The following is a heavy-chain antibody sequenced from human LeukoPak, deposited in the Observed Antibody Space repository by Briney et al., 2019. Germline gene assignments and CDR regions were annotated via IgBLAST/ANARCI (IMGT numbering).Heavy chain of an antibody. V-gene: IGHV3-23*01. Sequence: GGSLRLSCAASGFTFSSYGMSWVRQAPGKGLEWVSGISPSGDITYYADSVKGRFTISRDNSKNTLYLQMNSLRAEDTAVYYCARRAGAYSHPYDYWGQGTLVTVSS. CDR2: ISPSGDIT. CDR1: GFTFSSYG. J-gene: IGHJ4*02. D-gene: IGHD4/OR15-4a*01. CDR3: ARRAGAYSHPYDY.